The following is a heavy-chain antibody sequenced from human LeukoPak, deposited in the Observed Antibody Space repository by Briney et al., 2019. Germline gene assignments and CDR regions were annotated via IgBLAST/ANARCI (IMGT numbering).Heavy chain of an antibody. CDR1: GFTFSNSA. CDR3: AKDSPYGDFYLDC. V-gene: IGHV3-23*01. CDR2: ISASGDTT. Sequence: GGSLRLSCAASGFTFSNSAMTWVRQSPGKGLEWVSDISASGDTTHYADSVKGRFTISRDNSKNTLYLQMNSLRAEDTAVYYCAKDSPYGDFYLDCWGQGTLVTVPS. J-gene: IGHJ4*02. D-gene: IGHD4-17*01.